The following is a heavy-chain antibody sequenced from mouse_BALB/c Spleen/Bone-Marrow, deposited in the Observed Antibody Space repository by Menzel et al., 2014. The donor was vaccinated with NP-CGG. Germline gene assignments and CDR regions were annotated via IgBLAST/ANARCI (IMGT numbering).Heavy chain of an antibody. CDR1: GFDFSRYW. D-gene: IGHD1-2*01. Sequence: EVQLQQSGAGLVQPGGSLKLSCAASGFDFSRYWMTWVRQAPGKGLEWIGEINPASSTINYTPSLKDKFIISRDNAKNTLYLQMSKVRSEGTALYYCAKNYYYGYVAYWGQGTLVTVSA. J-gene: IGHJ3*01. V-gene: IGHV4-1*02. CDR2: INPASSTI. CDR3: AKNYYYGYVAY.